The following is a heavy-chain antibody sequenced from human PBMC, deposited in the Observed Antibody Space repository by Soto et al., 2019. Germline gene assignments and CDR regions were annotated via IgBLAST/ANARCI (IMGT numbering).Heavy chain of an antibody. CDR1: GGSFSGYY. D-gene: IGHD3-10*01. J-gene: IGHJ6*02. CDR2: INHSGST. V-gene: IGHV4-34*01. Sequence: SETLCLTCAVYGGSFSGYYWSWIRQPPGKGLEWIGEINHSGSTNYNPSLKSRVTISVDTSKNQFSLKLSSVTAADTAVYYCASGYYGSGSFLLASNYYGMDVWGQGTTVTVSS. CDR3: ASGYYGSGSFLLASNYYGMDV.